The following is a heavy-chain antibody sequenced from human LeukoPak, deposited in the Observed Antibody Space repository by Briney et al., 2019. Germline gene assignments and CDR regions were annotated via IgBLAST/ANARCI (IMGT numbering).Heavy chain of an antibody. CDR1: GGSISSYY. CDR3: ARHFPWYYYDSSGAPTRNDAFDI. D-gene: IGHD3-22*01. J-gene: IGHJ3*02. V-gene: IGHV4-59*01. Sequence: PSETLSLTRTVSGGSISSYYWSWIRQPPGKGLEWIGYIYYSGSTNYNPSLKGRVTISVDTSKNQFSLKLSSVTAADTAVYYCARHFPWYYYDSSGAPTRNDAFDIWGQGTMVTVSS. CDR2: IYYSGST.